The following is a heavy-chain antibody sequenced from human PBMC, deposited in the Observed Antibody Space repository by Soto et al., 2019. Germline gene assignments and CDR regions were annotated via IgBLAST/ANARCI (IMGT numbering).Heavy chain of an antibody. V-gene: IGHV4-61*05. CDR3: TRGGDAYKNGH. CDR2: IHYSGST. D-gene: IGHD2-21*01. CDR1: GGSISSNIYY. J-gene: IGHJ4*02. Sequence: SETLSLTCTVSGGSISSNIYYWGWIRQPPGKGLEWIGNIHYSGSTNYNPSLKSRVTMSVDTSKNQFSLKLTSVNAADTAVYYCTRGGDAYKNGHWGQGTLVTVSS.